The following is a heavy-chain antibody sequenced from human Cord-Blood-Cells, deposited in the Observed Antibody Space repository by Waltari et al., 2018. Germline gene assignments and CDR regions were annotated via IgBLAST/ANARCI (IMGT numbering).Heavy chain of an antibody. CDR1: GFSLSNARMG. CDR2: IFSNDEK. V-gene: IGHV2-26*01. D-gene: IGHD6-13*01. Sequence: QVTLKESGPVLVKPTETLTLTCTVPGFSLSNARMGVSWIRQPPGKALEWLAHIFSNDEKSYNTALRSSLTTAKDTSKSQVVLTMTNMDPGDTATYYCARIRIAAAGYWYFDLWGRGTLVTVSS. J-gene: IGHJ2*01. CDR3: ARIRIAAAGYWYFDL.